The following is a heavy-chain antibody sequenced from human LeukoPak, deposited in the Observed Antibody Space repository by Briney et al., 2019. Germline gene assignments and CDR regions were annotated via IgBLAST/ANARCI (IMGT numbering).Heavy chain of an antibody. V-gene: IGHV4-39*07. Sequence: PSETLSLTCTVSGGSISSYYWGWIRQPPGKGLEWIGSIYYSGSTYYNPSLKSRVTISVDTSKNQFSLKLSSVTAADTAVYYCAREGDGYSFIRYYYYYYMDVWGKGTTVTVSS. CDR3: AREGDGYSFIRYYYYYYMDV. J-gene: IGHJ6*03. CDR1: GGSISSYY. D-gene: IGHD5-24*01. CDR2: IYYSGST.